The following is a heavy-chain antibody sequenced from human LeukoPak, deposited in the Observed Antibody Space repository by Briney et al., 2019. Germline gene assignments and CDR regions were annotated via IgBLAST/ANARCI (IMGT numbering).Heavy chain of an antibody. Sequence: SGGSLRLSFAASGFTFSNAWMSWVRQAPGKGLEWVGRIKSKTDGGTTDYAAPVKGRFTISRDNSKNTVYLQMNSLRAEDTAVYYCARNGPDYYYHGMDVWGQGTTVTVSS. V-gene: IGHV3-15*01. CDR2: IKSKTDGGTT. CDR1: GFTFSNAW. D-gene: IGHD2-8*01. CDR3: ARNGPDYYYHGMDV. J-gene: IGHJ6*02.